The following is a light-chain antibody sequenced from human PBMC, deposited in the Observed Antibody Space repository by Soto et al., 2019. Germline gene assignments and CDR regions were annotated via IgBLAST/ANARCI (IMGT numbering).Light chain of an antibody. J-gene: IGKJ5*01. CDR1: QSVSNN. V-gene: IGKV3-15*01. Sequence: EIVMTQSPVTLSVSPGERVTLSCRASQSVSNNLAWYQQKSGQAPRLLIYGASTRVTGIPARFSGSGSGTEFTLTIRSLQFEDFAIYYCQQYDNWPPVTFGQGTRLDIK. CDR2: GAS. CDR3: QQYDNWPPVT.